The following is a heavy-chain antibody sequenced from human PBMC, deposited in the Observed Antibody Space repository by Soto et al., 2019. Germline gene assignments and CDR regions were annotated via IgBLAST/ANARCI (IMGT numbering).Heavy chain of an antibody. V-gene: IGHV3-21*01. CDR2: ISSSTSYM. CDR3: ARFRRDGYHLDY. J-gene: IGHJ4*02. CDR1: GFTFSSYS. Sequence: EVQLVESGGGLVKPGGSLRLSCAASGFTFSSYSMNWVRQAPGKGLEWVSSISSSTSYMYYADSVKGRFTISRDNARNSLYLQMNSLRAEDTAVYYCARFRRDGYHLDYGGQGTLVTVSS. D-gene: IGHD5-12*01.